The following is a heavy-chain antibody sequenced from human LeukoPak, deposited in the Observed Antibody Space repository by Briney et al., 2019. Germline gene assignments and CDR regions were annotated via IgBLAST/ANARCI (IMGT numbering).Heavy chain of an antibody. CDR3: ARAGSYTIVAAFDI. CDR1: GHTFTSYD. D-gene: IGHD1-26*01. J-gene: IGHJ3*02. Sequence: ASVKVSCKASGHTFTSYDINWVRRATGQGLEWMGWMNPNSGNTGYAQKFQGRVTITRNTSISTAYMELSSLRSEDTAVYYCARAGSYTIVAAFDIWGQGTMVTVSS. CDR2: MNPNSGNT. V-gene: IGHV1-8*03.